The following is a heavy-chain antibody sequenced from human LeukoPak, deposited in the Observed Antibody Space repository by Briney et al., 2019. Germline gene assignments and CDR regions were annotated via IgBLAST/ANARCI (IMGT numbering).Heavy chain of an antibody. CDR2: TSPGGDRT. V-gene: IGHV3-23*01. CDR3: AKSVTADP. J-gene: IGHJ5*02. D-gene: IGHD4-23*01. CDR1: GFTFSSYA. Sequence: GGSLRLSCAASGFTFSSYAMSWVRQAPGKGLEWVSATSPGGDRTYYADPVKGRFAISRDNSKNTLYLQMHSLRAEDTAVYYCAKSVTADPWGQGTLVTVSS.